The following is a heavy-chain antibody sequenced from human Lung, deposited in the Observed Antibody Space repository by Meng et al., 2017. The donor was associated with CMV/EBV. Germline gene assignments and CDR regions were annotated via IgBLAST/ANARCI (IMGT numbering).Heavy chain of an antibody. CDR1: GFTFSSYG. J-gene: IGHJ5*02. CDR3: AKDSPLGYSSSSRGNWFDP. Sequence: SCAASGFTFSSYGMHWVRQAPGKGLEWVAFIRYDGSNKYYADSVKGRFTISRDNSKNTLYLQMNSLRAEDTAVYYCAKDSPLGYSSSSRGNWFDPWXQGNLVT. D-gene: IGHD6-6*01. V-gene: IGHV3-30*02. CDR2: IRYDGSNK.